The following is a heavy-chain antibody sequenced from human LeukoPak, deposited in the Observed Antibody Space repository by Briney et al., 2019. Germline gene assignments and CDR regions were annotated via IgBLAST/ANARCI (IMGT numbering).Heavy chain of an antibody. CDR2: INPSGGST. V-gene: IGHV1-46*01. J-gene: IGHJ5*02. Sequence: ASVKVSSKASGYTFTSYYMHWVRRAPGQGLEWMGIINPSGGSTSYAQKFQGRVTMTRDTSTSTVYMELSSLRSEDTAVYYCARDGPIRDSSGWYDPWFDPWGQGTLVTVSS. CDR1: GYTFTSYY. D-gene: IGHD6-19*01. CDR3: ARDGPIRDSSGWYDPWFDP.